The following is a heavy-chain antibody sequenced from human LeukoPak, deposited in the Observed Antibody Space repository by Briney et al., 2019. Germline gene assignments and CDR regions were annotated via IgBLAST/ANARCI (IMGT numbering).Heavy chain of an antibody. J-gene: IGHJ4*02. D-gene: IGHD3-22*01. CDR3: ATTGDSSGYYGSIDY. V-gene: IGHV5-51*01. CDR2: IYPGDSDT. Sequence: LGESLKISCKGSGYSFTSYWIGWVRHMPGKGLEWMGIIYPGDSDTRYSPSFQGQVTISADKSISTAYLQWSSLKASDTAMYYCATTGDSSGYYGSIDYWGQGTLVTVSS. CDR1: GYSFTSYW.